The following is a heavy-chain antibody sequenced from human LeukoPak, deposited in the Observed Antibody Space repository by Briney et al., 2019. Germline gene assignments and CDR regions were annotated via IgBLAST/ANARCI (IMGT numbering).Heavy chain of an antibody. V-gene: IGHV1-18*01. CDR2: ISAYNGNT. J-gene: IGHJ6*02. D-gene: IGHD2-2*02. Sequence: GASVKVSCKASGYTFTSYGISWVRQAPGQGLEWMGWISAYNGNTNYAQKLQGRVTMTTATSTSTAYMELRSLRSDDTAVYYCARDGAGYCSSTSCYNYYYYGMDVWGQGTTVTVSS. CDR1: GYTFTSYG. CDR3: ARDGAGYCSSTSCYNYYYYGMDV.